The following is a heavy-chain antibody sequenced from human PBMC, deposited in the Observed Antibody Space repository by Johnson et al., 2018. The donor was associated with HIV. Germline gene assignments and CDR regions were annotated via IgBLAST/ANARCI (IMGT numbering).Heavy chain of an antibody. Sequence: VQLVESGGGLVQPGGSLRLSCAASGFDFSSSWMHWVRQAPGTGLVWVSRIRNGGSVTTYADSVQGRFFISRDNSKDTVSLQINSLRVEDTAVYYCARDRRIAALFDAFDIWGQGTMVTVSS. J-gene: IGHJ3*02. D-gene: IGHD6-6*01. CDR2: IRNGGSVT. CDR1: GFDFSSSW. V-gene: IGHV3-74*01. CDR3: ARDRRIAALFDAFDI.